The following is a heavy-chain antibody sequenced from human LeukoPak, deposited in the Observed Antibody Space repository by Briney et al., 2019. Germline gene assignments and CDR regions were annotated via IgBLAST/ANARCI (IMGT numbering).Heavy chain of an antibody. D-gene: IGHD1-26*01. Sequence: SETLSLTCAVYGGSFSGYYWSWIRQPPGKGLEWIGEINHSGSTNYNPSLKSRVTISVDTSKNQFSLKLSSVTAADTAVYYCARTKVGAKSEGYYYYMDVWGKGTTVTISS. CDR1: GGSFSGYY. CDR3: ARTKVGAKSEGYYYYMDV. CDR2: INHSGST. J-gene: IGHJ6*03. V-gene: IGHV4-34*01.